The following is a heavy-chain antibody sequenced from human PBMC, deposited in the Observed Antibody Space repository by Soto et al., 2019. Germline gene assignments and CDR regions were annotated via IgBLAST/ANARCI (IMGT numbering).Heavy chain of an antibody. CDR3: ATRFDGLGSYEY. CDR2: IDHSGST. D-gene: IGHD3-10*01. J-gene: IGHJ4*02. CDR1: GGSISSSNW. V-gene: IGHV4-4*02. Sequence: QVQLQESGPGLVRPSGTLSLTCAVSGGSISSSNWWTWVRQPPGKGLEWIGEIDHSGSTNYIPSLKSRVTISVDKSKHQFSLKLTSVTAADTAVYFCATRFDGLGSYEYWGQGTLVTVSS.